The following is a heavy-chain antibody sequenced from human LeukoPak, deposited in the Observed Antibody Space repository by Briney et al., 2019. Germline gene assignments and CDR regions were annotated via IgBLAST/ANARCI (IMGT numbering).Heavy chain of an antibody. V-gene: IGHV1-24*01. CDR1: GYTLTELS. CDR3: ATGLTMVRGRLTRYYYYYYCMDV. J-gene: IGHJ6*02. Sequence: ASVKVSCKVSGYTLTELSMHWVRQAPGKGLEWMGGFDPEDGETIYAQKFQGRVTMTEDTSTDTAYMELSSLRSEDTAVYYCATGLTMVRGRLTRYYYYYYCMDVWGQGTTVTVSS. CDR2: FDPEDGET. D-gene: IGHD3-10*01.